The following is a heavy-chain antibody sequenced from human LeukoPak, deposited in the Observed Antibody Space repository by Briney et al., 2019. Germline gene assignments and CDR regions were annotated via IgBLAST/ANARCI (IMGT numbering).Heavy chain of an antibody. CDR2: IIPVLGIA. V-gene: IGHV1-69*04. J-gene: IGHJ4*02. CDR1: GGTFSSYA. Sequence: SVKVSCKASGGTFSSYAISWVRQAPGQGLEWMGRIIPVLGIANYAQKFQGRVTITADKSTSTAYMELSSLRSEDTAVYYCAGGGNSGGPFDYWGQGTLVTVSS. D-gene: IGHD4-23*01. CDR3: AGGGNSGGPFDY.